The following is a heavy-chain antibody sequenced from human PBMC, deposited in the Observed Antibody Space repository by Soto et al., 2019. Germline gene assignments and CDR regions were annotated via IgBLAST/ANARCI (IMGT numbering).Heavy chain of an antibody. J-gene: IGHJ5*02. CDR2: IIPNFGTT. D-gene: IGHD5-12*01. Sequence: QVQLVQSGAEVKKPGSSVKVSCKASGGTFSNYAITWVRQAPGQGLEWVGRIIPNFGTTNVAQKFQGRVTITADESTNTANMELSGLRSDDTAVYYCAKDGGADGYFGNWLDPWGQGTLVSVSS. V-gene: IGHV1-69*15. CDR1: GGTFSNYA. CDR3: AKDGGADGYFGNWLDP.